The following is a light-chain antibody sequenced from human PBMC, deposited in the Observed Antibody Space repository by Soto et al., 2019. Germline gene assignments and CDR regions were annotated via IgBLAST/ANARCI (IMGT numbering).Light chain of an antibody. CDR1: QGISSA. V-gene: IGKV1D-13*01. Sequence: LTQSPDSLAVSLCERATITCRASQGISSALAWYQQKPGKAPKLLIYDASSLESGVPSRFSGSGSGTDFTLTISSLQPEDFATYYCQQFNNYPRTFGQGTRLEI. CDR3: QQFNNYPRT. J-gene: IGKJ5*01. CDR2: DAS.